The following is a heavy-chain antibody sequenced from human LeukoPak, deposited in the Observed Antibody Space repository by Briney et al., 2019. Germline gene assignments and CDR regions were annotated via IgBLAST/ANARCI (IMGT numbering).Heavy chain of an antibody. CDR2: IYHSGIT. V-gene: IGHV4-38-2*01. Sequence: PSETLSLTCAVSGYSISSGYYWGWIRQPPGKGLEWIGNIYHSGITYYNPSLKSRVTISVDTSKNQFSLKLSSVTAADTAAYYCARLDCSSTICYGGHNWFDPRGQGTLVTVSS. CDR3: ARLDCSSTICYGGHNWFDP. J-gene: IGHJ5*02. CDR1: GYSISSGYY. D-gene: IGHD2-2*01.